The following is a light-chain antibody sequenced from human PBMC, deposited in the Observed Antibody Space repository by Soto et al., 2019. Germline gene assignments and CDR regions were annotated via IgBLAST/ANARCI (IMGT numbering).Light chain of an antibody. CDR1: QSVSSN. V-gene: IGKV3-15*01. CDR2: AAS. J-gene: IGKJ2*01. CDR3: QQYNNWPYT. Sequence: EISMAQSPSTLSVYAGERGTLSCRASQSVSSNLAWYQQKTGQAPRLLIHAASARATGIPARFSGSGAWTDCTLTISSLQSQDVSVYYCQQYNNWPYTFGQGTKVDIK.